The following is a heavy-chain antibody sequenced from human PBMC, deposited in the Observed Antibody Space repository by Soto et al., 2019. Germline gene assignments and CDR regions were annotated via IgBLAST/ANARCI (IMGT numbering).Heavy chain of an antibody. Sequence: EVQLVESGGGLIQPGGSLTLSCVASGFSVSNSYMSWVRQAPGKGLEWVSVIYSGGSTYYADSVKGRFTISRDNSKNTVYLQVNSLRGEDTAVYYCARVGKPMVIGNYFDYWGQGTLVTVSS. CDR2: IYSGGST. CDR1: GFSVSNSY. CDR3: ARVGKPMVIGNYFDY. D-gene: IGHD3-10*01. V-gene: IGHV3-53*01. J-gene: IGHJ4*02.